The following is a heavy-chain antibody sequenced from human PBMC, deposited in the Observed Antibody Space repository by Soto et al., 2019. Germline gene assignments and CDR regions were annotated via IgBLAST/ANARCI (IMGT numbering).Heavy chain of an antibody. CDR1: GFTISRHT. CDR2: NSWDGGTS. D-gene: IGHD3-22*01. CDR3: VKDRDDTRYYFTYYFAL. J-gene: IGHJ4*02. Sequence: GGSLRLSSAAAGFTISRHTRHRVRQAKGKGLEWVALNSWDGGTSAYADSVKGRFTVSRDNKKSFLYLQMDSLGPVDTALSYRVKDRDDTRYYFTYYFALWVQGAPVTVSS. V-gene: IGHV3-43*01.